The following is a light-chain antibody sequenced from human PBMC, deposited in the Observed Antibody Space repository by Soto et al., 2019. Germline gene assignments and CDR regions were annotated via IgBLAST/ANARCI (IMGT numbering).Light chain of an antibody. CDR2: DAS. V-gene: IGKV3-11*01. J-gene: IGKJ1*01. CDR3: QQRSSWPRT. CDR1: QSVSSY. Sequence: EIVLTQSPATLSLSPGERATLSCRASQSVSSYLAWYQQKPGQVPRLVIYDASNRATGIPGRFSGSGSGTDFTLTISSLEPEDFAVYYCQQRSSWPRTFGQGTKVEIK.